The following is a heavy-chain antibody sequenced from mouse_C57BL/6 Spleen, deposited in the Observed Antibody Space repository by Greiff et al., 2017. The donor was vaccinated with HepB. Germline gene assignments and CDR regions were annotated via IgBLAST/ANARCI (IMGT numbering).Heavy chain of an antibody. V-gene: IGHV1-69*01. CDR1: GYTFTSYW. CDR2: IDPSDSYT. J-gene: IGHJ1*03. D-gene: IGHD1-1*01. CDR3: ARWSSYWYFDV. Sequence: QVQLKQPGAELVMPGASVKLSCKASGYTFTSYWMHWVKQRPGQGLEWIGEIDPSDSYTNYNQKFKGKSTLTVDKSSSTAYMQLSSLTSEDSAVYYCARWSSYWYFDVWGTGTTVTVSS.